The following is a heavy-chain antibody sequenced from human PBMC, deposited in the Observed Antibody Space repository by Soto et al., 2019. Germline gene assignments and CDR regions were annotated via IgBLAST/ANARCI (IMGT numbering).Heavy chain of an antibody. CDR2: IIAIFDKA. D-gene: IGHD2-15*01. V-gene: IGHV1-69*12. J-gene: IGHJ4*02. CDR1: GARFSTNA. CDR3: AREARGGNFES. Sequence: QVQLVQSGAEVKKPGSSVKVSCKASGARFSTNAISWLRQAPGHGLEWMGAIIAIFDKANYAQKFQDRVTMTADEATSTAYMELSRLTSDDTAMYYCAREARGGNFESWGQGNLVTVSS.